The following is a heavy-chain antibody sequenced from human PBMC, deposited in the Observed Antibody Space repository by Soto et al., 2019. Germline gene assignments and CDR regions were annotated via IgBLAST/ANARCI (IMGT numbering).Heavy chain of an antibody. J-gene: IGHJ4*02. D-gene: IGHD1-1*01. Sequence: ASVKVSCKASGYTFTAYYMHWVRQAPGQGLEWMGWINPNSGGTKYAQKFQGRVTMTRDTSISTAYMELSRLRSDDTAVYYCVRQGDGYNPLDYWGQGTLVTVSS. V-gene: IGHV1-2*02. CDR1: GYTFTAYY. CDR2: INPNSGGT. CDR3: VRQGDGYNPLDY.